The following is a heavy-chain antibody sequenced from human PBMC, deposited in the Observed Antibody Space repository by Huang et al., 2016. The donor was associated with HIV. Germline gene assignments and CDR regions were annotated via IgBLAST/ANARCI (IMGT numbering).Heavy chain of an antibody. CDR1: GFTFSSYG. Sequence: QVQLVESGGGVVQHGRSLRLSCAASGFTFSSYGGHGGRQASGKGLWGVAVIWYDGSNKYYADSVKGRFTISRDNSKNTLYLQMNSLKAEDTAVYYCALKGDSSGWEYFRHWGQGTLVTVSS. J-gene: IGHJ1*01. V-gene: IGHV3-33*08. D-gene: IGHD6-19*01. CDR3: ALKGDSSGWEYFRH. CDR2: IWYDGSNK.